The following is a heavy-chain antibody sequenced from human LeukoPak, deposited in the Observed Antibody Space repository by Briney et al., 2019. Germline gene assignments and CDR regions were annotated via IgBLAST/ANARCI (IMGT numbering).Heavy chain of an antibody. V-gene: IGHV1-2*02. D-gene: IGHD4-23*01. CDR1: GYTFTGYY. J-gene: IGHJ3*02. CDR2: INPNSGGT. Sequence: ASVKVSCKASGYTFTGYYMHWARQAPGQGLEWMGWINPNSGGTNYAQKFQGRVTMTEDTSTDTAYMELSSLRSEDTAVYYCATPFDYGGNPTSAFDIWGQGTMVTVSS. CDR3: ATPFDYGGNPTSAFDI.